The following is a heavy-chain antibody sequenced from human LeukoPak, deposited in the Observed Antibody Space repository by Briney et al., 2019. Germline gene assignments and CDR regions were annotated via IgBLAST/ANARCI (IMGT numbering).Heavy chain of an antibody. Sequence: PSETLSLTCTVSGGSISSSSYYWGWIRQPPGKGLEWIGSIYYSGSTYYNPSLKSRVTISVDTSKNQFSLKLSSVTAADTAVYYCALLSFRGVVPFDYWGQGTLVTVSS. CDR3: ALLSFRGVVPFDY. V-gene: IGHV4-39*01. D-gene: IGHD3-10*01. CDR2: IYYSGST. J-gene: IGHJ4*02. CDR1: GGSISSSSYY.